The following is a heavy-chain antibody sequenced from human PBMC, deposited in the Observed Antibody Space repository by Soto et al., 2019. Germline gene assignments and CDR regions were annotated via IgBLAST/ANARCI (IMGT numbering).Heavy chain of an antibody. D-gene: IGHD3-3*01. V-gene: IGHV3-33*01. CDR1: GFTFSDYG. CDR3: ARRFEPRGFWSTFSLDYGLDV. Sequence: QVQLVESGGGVVQPGRSLRLSCKASGFTFSDYGMHWVRQAPGQGLEWVTVIWSDGNNKYYADSLKGRFTVSRDNSKDTLFLQVNNLRAEDTAVYYCARRFEPRGFWSTFSLDYGLDVWGRGTTVTVSS. CDR2: IWSDGNNK. J-gene: IGHJ6*02.